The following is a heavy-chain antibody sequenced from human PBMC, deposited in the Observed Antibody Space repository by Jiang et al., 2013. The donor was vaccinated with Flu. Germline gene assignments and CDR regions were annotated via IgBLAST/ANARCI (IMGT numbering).Heavy chain of an antibody. CDR1: GFSLSTSGVG. Sequence: KPTQTLTLTCTFSGFSLSTSGVGVGWIRQPPGKALEWLALIYWNDDKRYSPSLKSRLTITKDTSKNQVVLTMTNMDPVDTATYYCAQRLDYDSSGYYYVDAFDIWGQRDNGHRLF. V-gene: IGHV2-5*01. CDR3: AQRLDYDSSGYYYVDAFDI. J-gene: IGHJ3*02. CDR2: IYWNDDK. D-gene: IGHD3-22*01.